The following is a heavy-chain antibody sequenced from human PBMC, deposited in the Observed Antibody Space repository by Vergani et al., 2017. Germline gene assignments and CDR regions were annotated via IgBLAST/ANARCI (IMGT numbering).Heavy chain of an antibody. D-gene: IGHD3-3*01. CDR2: IYYSGST. V-gene: IGHV4-31*03. CDR3: ARGRNTYYDFWSGYYTGLLHSYYYMDV. J-gene: IGHJ6*03. CDR1: GGSISSGGYY. Sequence: QVQLQESGPGLVKPSQTLSLTCTVSGGSISSGGYYWSWIRQHPGKGLEWIGYIYYSGSTYYNPSLKSRVTISVDTSKNQFSLKLSSVTAADTAVYYCARGRNTYYDFWSGYYTGLLHSYYYMDVWGKGTTVTVSS.